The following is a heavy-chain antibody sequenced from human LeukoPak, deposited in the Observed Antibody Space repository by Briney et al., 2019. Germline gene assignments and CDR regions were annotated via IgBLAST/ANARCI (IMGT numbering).Heavy chain of an antibody. Sequence: GGSLRLSCAASGFTFSSYAMSWVRQAPGKGLEWVSAISGSGGSTYYADSVKGRFTISRDNSKNTLYLQMNSLRAEDTAVYYCAKPTREYCSSSSCHMFDYWGQGTLVTVAP. V-gene: IGHV3-23*01. CDR1: GFTFSSYA. D-gene: IGHD2-2*02. J-gene: IGHJ4*02. CDR3: AKPTREYCSSSSCHMFDY. CDR2: ISGSGGST.